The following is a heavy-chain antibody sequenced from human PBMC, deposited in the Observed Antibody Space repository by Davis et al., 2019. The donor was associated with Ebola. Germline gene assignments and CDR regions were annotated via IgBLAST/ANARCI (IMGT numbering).Heavy chain of an antibody. D-gene: IGHD3-16*01. CDR2: ISSSGSTK. CDR1: GFTFSDYY. CDR3: ARGSYTYDY. Sequence: GESLKISCAASGFTFSDYYMSWIRQAPGKGLEWVSYISSSGSTKYYADSVKGRFTVSRDNAKNSLYLQMNGLRAEDTAVYYCARGSYTYDYWGQGILVTVSS. V-gene: IGHV3-11*01. J-gene: IGHJ4*02.